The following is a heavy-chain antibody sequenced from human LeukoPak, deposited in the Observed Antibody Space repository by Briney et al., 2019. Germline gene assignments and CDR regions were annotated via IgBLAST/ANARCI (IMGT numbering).Heavy chain of an antibody. CDR2: IYIDGIT. CDR3: ARTARVLDP. Sequence: SETLSLTCTVSGDSISTYYWSWIRQPPGKGLEYIGYIYIDGITNYNPSFESRVTISIDTSKNQFSLRLSSVTAADTAVYYCARTARVLDPWGQGTLVTVSS. V-gene: IGHV4-4*09. J-gene: IGHJ5*02. CDR1: GDSISTYY.